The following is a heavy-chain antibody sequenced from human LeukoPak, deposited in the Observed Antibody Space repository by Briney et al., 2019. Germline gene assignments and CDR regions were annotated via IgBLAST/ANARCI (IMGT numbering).Heavy chain of an antibody. CDR1: GGTCSSCP. D-gene: IGHD2-21*01. V-gene: IGHV1-69*13. CDR3: ARDPGLLVKAFDI. Sequence: ASVKVSCKTSGGTCSSCPMSWVRQAPGQGLEWMGGIIPSTGSANYAQKFQGRLTITADDSTTTVYMDLSSLRSEDTAVYYCARDPGLLVKAFDIWGQGTMVTVSS. CDR2: IIPSTGSA. J-gene: IGHJ3*02.